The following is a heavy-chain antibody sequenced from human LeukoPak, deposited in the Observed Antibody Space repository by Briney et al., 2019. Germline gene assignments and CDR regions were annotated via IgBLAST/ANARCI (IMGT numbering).Heavy chain of an antibody. D-gene: IGHD3-16*02. CDR2: ISYDGSNK. V-gene: IGHV3-30-3*01. CDR3: ARDGRAATPPRDDYVWGSYRYKGFFDY. CDR1: GFTFSSYA. J-gene: IGHJ4*02. Sequence: GRSLRLSCAASGFTFSSYAMHWVRQAPGKGLEWVAVISYDGSNKYYADSVKGRFTISRDNSKDTLYLQMNSLRAEDTAVYYCARDGRAATPPRDDYVWGSYRYKGFFDYWGQGTLVTVSS.